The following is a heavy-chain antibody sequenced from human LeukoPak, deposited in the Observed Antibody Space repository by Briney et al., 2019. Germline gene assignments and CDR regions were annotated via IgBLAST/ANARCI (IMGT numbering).Heavy chain of an antibody. V-gene: IGHV1-69*04. J-gene: IGHJ3*02. CDR3: ASIAAVSDAFDI. Sequence: ASVKLSCKASGGTFSSYAISWVRQAPGQGLEWMGRIIPILGIANYTQKFQGRVTITADKSTSTAYMELSSLRSEDTAVYYCASIAAVSDAFDIWGQGTMVTVSS. CDR1: GGTFSSYA. D-gene: IGHD6-6*01. CDR2: IIPILGIA.